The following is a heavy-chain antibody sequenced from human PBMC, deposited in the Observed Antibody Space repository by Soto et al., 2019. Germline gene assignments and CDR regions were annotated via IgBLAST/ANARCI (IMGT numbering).Heavy chain of an antibody. J-gene: IGHJ5*02. V-gene: IGHV4-34*01. CDR1: GGSFSGYY. CDR3: ARVSSSSWYPYHWFDP. Sequence: SDTLSLTCAVYGGSFSGYYWSWIRQPPGKGLEWIGEINHSGSTNYNPSLKSRVTISVDTSKNQFSLKLSSVTAADTAVYYCARVSSSSWYPYHWFDPWGQGTLVTVS. D-gene: IGHD6-13*01. CDR2: INHSGST.